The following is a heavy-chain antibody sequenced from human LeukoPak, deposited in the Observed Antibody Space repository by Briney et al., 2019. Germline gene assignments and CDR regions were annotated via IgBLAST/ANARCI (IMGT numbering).Heavy chain of an antibody. CDR3: ARGRLGVTIFGVVTDNWFDP. V-gene: IGHV4-34*01. CDR1: GGSFSGYY. J-gene: IGHJ5*02. CDR2: INHSGST. D-gene: IGHD3-3*01. Sequence: SETLSLTCAVYGGSFSGYYWSWIRQPPGKGLEWIGEINHSGSTNYNPFFKSRVTISVDTSKNQFSLKLSSVTAADTAVYYCARGRLGVTIFGVVTDNWFDPWGQGTLVTVSS.